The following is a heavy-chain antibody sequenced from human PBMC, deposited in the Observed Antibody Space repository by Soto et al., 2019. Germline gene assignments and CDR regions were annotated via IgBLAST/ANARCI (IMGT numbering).Heavy chain of an antibody. Sequence: SETLSLTCAVSSGSISSSNWWSWVRQPPGKGLEWIGEIYHSGSTNYNPSLKSRVTISVDKSKNQFSLKLSSVTAADTAVYYCARAVVVVAAINWFDPWGQGTLVTVSS. J-gene: IGHJ5*02. CDR1: SGSISSSNW. V-gene: IGHV4-4*02. CDR3: ARAVVVVAAINWFDP. D-gene: IGHD2-15*01. CDR2: IYHSGST.